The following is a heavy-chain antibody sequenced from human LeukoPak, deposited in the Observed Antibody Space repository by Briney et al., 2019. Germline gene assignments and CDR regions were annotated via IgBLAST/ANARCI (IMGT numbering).Heavy chain of an antibody. J-gene: IGHJ3*02. D-gene: IGHD6-19*01. V-gene: IGHV1-69*06. Sequence: ASVKVSCKASGYTFTSYGISWVRQAPGQGLEWMGGIIPIFGTANYAQKFQGRVTITADKSTSTAYMELSSLRSEDTAVYYCASSEVGSSGWYRIAFDIWGQGTMVTVSS. CDR2: IIPIFGTA. CDR3: ASSEVGSSGWYRIAFDI. CDR1: GYTFTSYG.